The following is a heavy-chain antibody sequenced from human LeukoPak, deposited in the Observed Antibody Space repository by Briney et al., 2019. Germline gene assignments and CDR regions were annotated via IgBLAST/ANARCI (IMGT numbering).Heavy chain of an antibody. CDR2: ISSSSSTI. D-gene: IGHD3-22*01. J-gene: IGHJ6*03. CDR1: GFTFSSYS. CDR3: ARGAYYYDSSGYYYDYYYYYMDV. V-gene: IGHV3-48*01. Sequence: GGSLRLSCAASGFTFSSYSMNWVRQAPGKGLEWVSYISSSSSTIYYADSVKGRFTISRDNAKNSLYLQMNSLRAEDTAVYYCARGAYYYDSSGYYYDYYYYYMDVWGKGTTVTVSS.